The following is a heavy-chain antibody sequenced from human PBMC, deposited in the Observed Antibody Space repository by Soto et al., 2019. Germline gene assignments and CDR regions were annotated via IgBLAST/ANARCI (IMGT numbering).Heavy chain of an antibody. CDR2: IYPGDSYT. J-gene: IGHJ4*02. D-gene: IGHD5-18*01. Sequence: GESLKISCKASGYSFTNYWLGWVRQMPGKGLEWMGIIYPGDSYTRYSPSFQGQVTISADKSISTAYLQWSSLKASDTAMYYCARSDTWIQLDYWGQGTLVTVSS. CDR3: ARSDTWIQLDY. CDR1: GYSFTNYW. V-gene: IGHV5-51*01.